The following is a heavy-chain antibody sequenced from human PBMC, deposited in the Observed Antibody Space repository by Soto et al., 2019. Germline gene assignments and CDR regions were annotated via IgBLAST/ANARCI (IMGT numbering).Heavy chain of an antibody. CDR3: ARWVEVSLDYFDS. CDR2: VFHNGRT. D-gene: IGHD1-1*01. V-gene: IGHV4-30-4*01. Sequence: PSETLSLTCTVSCAYMINSYYYLSLVRPTPGKGLEWIGHVFHNGRTYYNPSLKGRVGILVDTSRNHFSLNLNSMTVADAAVYYCARWVEVSLDYFDSWGQGIPVTVSS. J-gene: IGHJ4*02. CDR1: CAYMINSYYY.